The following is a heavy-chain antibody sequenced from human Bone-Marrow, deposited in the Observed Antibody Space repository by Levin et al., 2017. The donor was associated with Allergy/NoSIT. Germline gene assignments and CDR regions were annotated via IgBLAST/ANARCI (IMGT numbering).Heavy chain of an antibody. J-gene: IGHJ5*02. CDR1: GGTFSSYA. CDR2: IIPIFDTA. CDR3: ARVRHQLVSGVGFDP. Sequence: SVKVSCKASGGTFSSYAISWVRQAPGQGLEWMGGIIPIFDTANYAQKFQGRVTITADKSTSTAYMELSSLRSEDTAVYYCARVRHQLVSGVGFDPWGQGTLVTVSS. V-gene: IGHV1-69*06. D-gene: IGHD6-13*01.